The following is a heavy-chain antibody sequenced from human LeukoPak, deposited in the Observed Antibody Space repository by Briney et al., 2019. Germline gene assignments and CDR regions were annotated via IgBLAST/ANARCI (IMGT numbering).Heavy chain of an antibody. CDR3: AREQIVVVIGAFDI. J-gene: IGHJ3*02. CDR1: GGSISSYY. CDR2: IYYSGST. Sequence: PSETLSLTCTVSGGSISSYYWSWIRQPPGKGLEWIGYIYYSGSTNYNPSLKSRVTISVDTSKNQFSLKLSSVTAADTAVYYCAREQIVVVIGAFDIWGQGTMVTVSS. D-gene: IGHD3-22*01. V-gene: IGHV4-59*01.